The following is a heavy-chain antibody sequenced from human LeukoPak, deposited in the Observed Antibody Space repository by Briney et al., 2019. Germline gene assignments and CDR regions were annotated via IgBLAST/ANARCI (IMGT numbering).Heavy chain of an antibody. Sequence: SETLSLTCTVSGGSISGGSYYWSWIRQPAGKGLEWIGRIYTSGSTNYNPSLKSRVTISVDTSKNQFSLKLNSVTAADTAVYYCARAADSSGWYIGLYYFDYWGQGTLVTVSS. CDR3: ARAADSSGWYIGLYYFDY. D-gene: IGHD6-19*01. J-gene: IGHJ4*02. CDR2: IYTSGST. V-gene: IGHV4-61*02. CDR1: GGSISGGSYY.